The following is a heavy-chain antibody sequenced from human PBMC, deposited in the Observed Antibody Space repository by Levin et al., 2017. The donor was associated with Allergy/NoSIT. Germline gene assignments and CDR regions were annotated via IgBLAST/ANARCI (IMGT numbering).Heavy chain of an antibody. CDR2: FSTGGKA. D-gene: IGHD3-3*01. Sequence: GGSLRLSCAASGFTFSRHDMHWVRQFPGKGLEWVSAFSTGGKAHYSESVKGRFTISRENGKDTLYLQMDSLRVGDTAVYYCAREHDADGYWYFDLWGRGTLVIVSS. CDR1: GFTFSRHD. V-gene: IGHV3-13*04. J-gene: IGHJ2*01. CDR3: AREHDADGYWYFDL.